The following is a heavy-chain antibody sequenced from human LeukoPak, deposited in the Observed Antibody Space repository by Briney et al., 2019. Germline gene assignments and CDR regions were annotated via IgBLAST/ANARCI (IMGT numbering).Heavy chain of an antibody. J-gene: IGHJ4*02. D-gene: IGHD4-17*01. Sequence: GTSLRLSCAASEFTFSNYAIHWVRQAPGKGLEWVAVISNDGSIKYYADSVKGRFTISRDNSKNTLYLQMNSLRAEDTVVYYRARGAPNYGDYPRLFDYWGQGTLVTVSS. CDR2: ISNDGSIK. CDR3: ARGAPNYGDYPRLFDY. V-gene: IGHV3-30-3*01. CDR1: EFTFSNYA.